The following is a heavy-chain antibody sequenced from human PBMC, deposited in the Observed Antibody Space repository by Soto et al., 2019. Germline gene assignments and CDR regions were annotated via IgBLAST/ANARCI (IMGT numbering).Heavy chain of an antibody. J-gene: IGHJ4*02. CDR1: GFTFSSYG. D-gene: IGHD5-12*01. CDR3: AKGDSGYDSAGARGGQFDY. V-gene: IGHV3-30*18. Sequence: QVQLVESGGGVGQPGRSLRLSCAASGFTFSSYGMHWVRQAPGKGLEWVAVISYDGSNKYYADSVKGRFTISRDNSKNTLYLQMNSLRAEDTAVYYCAKGDSGYDSAGARGGQFDYWGQGTLVTVSS. CDR2: ISYDGSNK.